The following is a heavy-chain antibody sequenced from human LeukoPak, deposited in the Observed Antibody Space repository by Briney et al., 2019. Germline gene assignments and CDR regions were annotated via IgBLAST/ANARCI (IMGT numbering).Heavy chain of an antibody. J-gene: IGHJ4*02. Sequence: SVKVSCKASGGTFSSYAISWVRQAPGQGLEWMGRIIPILGIANYAQKFQGRVTITADKSTSTAYMELSSLRSEDTAVYYCAVSVTVAGTIFDYWGQGTLVTVSS. D-gene: IGHD6-19*01. CDR1: GGTFSSYA. CDR2: IIPILGIA. V-gene: IGHV1-69*04. CDR3: AVSVTVAGTIFDY.